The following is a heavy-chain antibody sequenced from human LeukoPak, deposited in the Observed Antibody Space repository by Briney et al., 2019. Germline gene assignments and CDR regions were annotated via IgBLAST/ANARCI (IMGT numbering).Heavy chain of an antibody. Sequence: SETLSLTCAVYGGSFSGYYWSWIRQPPGKGLEWIGYIYYSGSTNYNPSLKSRVTISVDTSKNQFSLKLSSVTAADTAVYYCASSIAAAEYSQHWGQGTLVTVSS. V-gene: IGHV4-59*01. CDR3: ASSIAAAEYSQH. D-gene: IGHD6-6*01. J-gene: IGHJ1*01. CDR2: IYYSGST. CDR1: GGSFSGYY.